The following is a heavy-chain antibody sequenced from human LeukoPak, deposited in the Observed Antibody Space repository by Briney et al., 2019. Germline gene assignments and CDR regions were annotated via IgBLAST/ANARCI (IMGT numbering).Heavy chain of an antibody. CDR1: GYTFTNYY. V-gene: IGHV1-46*01. J-gene: IGHJ4*02. CDR2: TDPIGGST. D-gene: IGHD2-15*01. Sequence: ASVKVSCKASGYTFTNYYIHWVRQAPGQGLEWMGITDPIGGSTNYAQKFQGRVTMTRDTSASTAYMELSSLRSEDTAVYYCARDRWWEERYCSGGSCYPFDYWGQGTLVTVSS. CDR3: ARDRWWEERYCSGGSCYPFDY.